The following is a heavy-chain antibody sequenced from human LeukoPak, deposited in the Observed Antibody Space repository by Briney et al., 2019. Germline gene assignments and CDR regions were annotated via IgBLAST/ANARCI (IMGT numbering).Heavy chain of an antibody. Sequence: SGTLSLTCTVSGGSLNGYYWSWIRQPPGKGLEWVGYVYFSGSTKYNPSLESRLTVSVDTSKNQFSLKLSSVTAADTAVYYCERSIAVAGTGIEYWGQGTLVTVSS. CDR1: GGSLNGYY. CDR3: ERSIAVAGTGIEY. D-gene: IGHD6-19*01. J-gene: IGHJ4*02. V-gene: IGHV4-59*01. CDR2: VYFSGST.